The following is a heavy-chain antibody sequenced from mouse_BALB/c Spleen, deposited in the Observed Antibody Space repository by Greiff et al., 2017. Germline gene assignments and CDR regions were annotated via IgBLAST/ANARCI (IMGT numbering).Heavy chain of an antibody. J-gene: IGHJ3*01. D-gene: IGHD2-3*01. CDR3: ARAPYDPWFAY. Sequence: EVKLMESGPGLVKPSQSLSLTCSVTGYSITSGYYWNWIRQFPGNKLEWMGYISYDGSNNYNPSLKNRISITRDTSKNQFFLKLNSVTTEDTATYYCARAPYDPWFAYWGQGTLVTVSA. CDR2: ISYDGSN. V-gene: IGHV3-6*02. CDR1: GYSITSGYY.